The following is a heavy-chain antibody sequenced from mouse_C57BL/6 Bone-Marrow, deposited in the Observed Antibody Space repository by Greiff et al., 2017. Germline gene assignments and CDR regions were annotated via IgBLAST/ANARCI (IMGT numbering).Heavy chain of an antibody. V-gene: IGHV2-4*01. J-gene: IGHJ4*01. D-gene: IGHD2-2*01. CDR2: IWSGGST. CDR1: GFSLTSYG. CDR3: AKDGYDPYAMDY. Sequence: VKLVESGPGLVQPSQSLSITCTVSGFSLTSYGVHWVRQPPGKGLEWLGVIWSGGSTDYNAAFISRLSISKDNSKSQVFFKMNSLQADDTAIYYCAKDGYDPYAMDYWGQGTSVTVSS.